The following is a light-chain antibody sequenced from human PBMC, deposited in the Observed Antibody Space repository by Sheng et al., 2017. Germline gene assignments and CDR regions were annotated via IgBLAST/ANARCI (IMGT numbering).Light chain of an antibody. J-gene: IGKJ4*01. CDR2: GAS. CDR3: QLYDSSGVL. V-gene: IGKV3-20*01. Sequence: EIVLTQSPGTLSLSPGERATLSCRASQSVSSRYFAWYQQKPGQTPRLLIYGASTRATGIADRFSGSGSGTDFTLTISRLEPEDFAVYYCQLYDSSGVLFGGGTKVEIK. CDR1: QSVSSRY.